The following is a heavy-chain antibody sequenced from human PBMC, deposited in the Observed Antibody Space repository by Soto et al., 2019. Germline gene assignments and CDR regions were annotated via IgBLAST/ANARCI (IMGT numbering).Heavy chain of an antibody. D-gene: IGHD3-3*01. V-gene: IGHV3-23*01. J-gene: IGHJ6*03. CDR1: GFTFSSYA. CDR2: ISGSGGST. CDR3: AKDIFGVVIGYYYMDV. Sequence: GGSLRLSCAASGFTFSSYAMSWVRQAPGKGLEWVSAISGSGGSTYYADSVKGRFTISRDNSKNTLYLQMNSLRAEDTAVYYCAKDIFGVVIGYYYMDVWGKGTTVTVSS.